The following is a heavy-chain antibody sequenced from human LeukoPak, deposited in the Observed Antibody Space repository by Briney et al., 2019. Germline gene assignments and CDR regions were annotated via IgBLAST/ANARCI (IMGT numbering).Heavy chain of an antibody. D-gene: IGHD1-1*01. CDR1: GYTFTGYY. CDR2: INPNNGGT. Sequence: ASVKVSCKASGYTFTGYYIHWVRQAPGQGLEWMGWINPNNGGTNYAQKFQGRVTMTRDTSISTAYMELSRLRSDDTAVYYCAREGVDWNHSVYYFDYWGQGTLVTVSS. V-gene: IGHV1-2*02. J-gene: IGHJ4*02. CDR3: AREGVDWNHSVYYFDY.